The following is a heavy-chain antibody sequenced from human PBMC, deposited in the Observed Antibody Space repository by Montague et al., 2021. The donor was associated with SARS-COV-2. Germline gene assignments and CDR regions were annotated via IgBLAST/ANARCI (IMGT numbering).Heavy chain of an antibody. CDR2: IYNSGST. CDR3: ARERRYCSGGSCYSGWFDP. Sequence: SETLSLTCTVSGGSISSSSYYWGWIRQPPGKGLEWIGSIYNSGSTYYNPSLKSRVTISVDTSKNQFSLKLSSVTAADTAVYYCARERRYCSGGSCYSGWFDPWGQGTLVTVSS. J-gene: IGHJ5*02. V-gene: IGHV4-39*07. CDR1: GGSISSSSYY. D-gene: IGHD2-15*01.